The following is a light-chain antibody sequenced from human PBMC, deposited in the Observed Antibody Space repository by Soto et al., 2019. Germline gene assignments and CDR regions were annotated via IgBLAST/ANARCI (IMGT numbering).Light chain of an antibody. CDR3: QQFYSTPLI. V-gene: IGKV4-1*01. J-gene: IGKJ4*01. Sequence: DIVMTQTPDSLAVSRGERATINCKSSQSVLYNSKNYLAWYQQKPGQPPKVIMYWASTREFGVPDRFSGSGSGTDFTLTITNVQAEDVAVYYCQQFYSTPLIFGGGTKVEIK. CDR2: WAS. CDR1: QSVLYNSKNY.